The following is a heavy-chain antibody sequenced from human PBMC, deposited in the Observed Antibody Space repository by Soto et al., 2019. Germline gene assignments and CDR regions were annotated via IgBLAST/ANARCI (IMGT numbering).Heavy chain of an antibody. CDR1: GYTFTAYY. V-gene: IGHV1-2*02. J-gene: IGHJ6*02. Sequence: QVQLVQSGAEVKEPGDSVRVSCEASGYTFTAYYIHWVRQAPGQGLEWMGWINPKFGDTTYAQDFQGRGSMSRDMSIITVYMDLSSLTADDTAIYYCARNMDYYYVRGSGNGHGVWGQGTTVTVFS. CDR2: INPKFGDT. CDR3: ARNMDYYYVRGSGNGHGV. D-gene: IGHD3-10*02.